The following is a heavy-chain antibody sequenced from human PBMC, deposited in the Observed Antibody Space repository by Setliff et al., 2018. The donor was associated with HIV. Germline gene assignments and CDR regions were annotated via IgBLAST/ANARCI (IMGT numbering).Heavy chain of an antibody. D-gene: IGHD4-17*01. CDR2: INHSGST. Sequence: PSETLSLTCAVYGGSFSGYYWSWIRQPPGKGLEWIGEINHSGSTNYNPSLKSRVTISVDTSKNQFSLKLSSVTAADTAVYYCARGPYGDYHDAFDIWGQGTMVTVS. J-gene: IGHJ3*02. CDR1: GGSFSGYY. CDR3: ARGPYGDYHDAFDI. V-gene: IGHV4-34*01.